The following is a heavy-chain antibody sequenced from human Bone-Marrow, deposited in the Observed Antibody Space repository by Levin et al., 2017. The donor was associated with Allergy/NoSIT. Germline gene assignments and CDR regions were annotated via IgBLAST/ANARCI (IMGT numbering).Heavy chain of an antibody. D-gene: IGHD2-2*01. CDR2: IYSNGDT. CDR1: GVTVGNNY. V-gene: IGHV3-66*01. CDR3: ARDPPGQF. Sequence: GESLKISCAASGVTVGNNYMRWVRQAPGKGLEWVSLIYSNGDTAYADSVKGRFTISRDSSKNTLYLQMHSLGVEETAVYYCARDPPGQFWGQGTLVTVSS. J-gene: IGHJ4*02.